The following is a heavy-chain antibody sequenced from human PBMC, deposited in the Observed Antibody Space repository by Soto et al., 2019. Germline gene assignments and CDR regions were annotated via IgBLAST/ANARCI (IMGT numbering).Heavy chain of an antibody. J-gene: IGHJ6*02. CDR2: ISSSSSYI. D-gene: IGHD2-21*02. CDR3: ARDLFGGDPFYYYYYGMDV. Sequence: PGGSLRLSCAASGFTFSSYSMNWVRQAPGKGLEWVSSISSSSSYIYYADSVKGRFTISRDNAKNSLYLQMNSLRAEDTAVYYCARDLFGGDPFYYYYYGMDVWGQGTTVTVSS. V-gene: IGHV3-21*01. CDR1: GFTFSSYS.